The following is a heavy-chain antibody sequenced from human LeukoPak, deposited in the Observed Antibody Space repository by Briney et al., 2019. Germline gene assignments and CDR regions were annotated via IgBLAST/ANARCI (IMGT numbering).Heavy chain of an antibody. Sequence: SETLSLTCTVSGGSISSSSYYWGWIRQPPGKGLEWIGSISYSGSTYYNPSLKSRVTISVDTSKNQFSLNLRSVTAADTAVYYCARGPFRDSSSWYYFDYWGQGTLVTVSS. CDR1: GGSISSSSYY. D-gene: IGHD6-13*01. CDR2: ISYSGST. V-gene: IGHV4-39*07. J-gene: IGHJ4*02. CDR3: ARGPFRDSSSWYYFDY.